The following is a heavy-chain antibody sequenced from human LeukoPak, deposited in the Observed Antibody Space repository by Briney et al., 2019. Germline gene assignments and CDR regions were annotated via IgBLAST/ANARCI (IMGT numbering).Heavy chain of an antibody. V-gene: IGHV3-43*02. CDR2: ISGDGGST. CDR1: GFTFDDYA. D-gene: IGHD3-3*01. Sequence: GGSLRLSCAASGFTFDDYAMHWVRQAPGKGLEWVSLISGDGGSTYYTNSVKGPFTISRDNSKNSLYLQMNSLRTEDTALYYCAKEQERFLEWLSFDYWGQGTLVTVSS. J-gene: IGHJ4*02. CDR3: AKEQERFLEWLSFDY.